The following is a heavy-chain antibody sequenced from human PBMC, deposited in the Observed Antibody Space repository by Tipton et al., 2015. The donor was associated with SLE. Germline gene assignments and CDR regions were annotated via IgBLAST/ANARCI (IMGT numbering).Heavy chain of an antibody. D-gene: IGHD6-13*01. CDR1: GGSFSGYY. J-gene: IGHJ5*02. CDR3: ASYSSSWYNWFDP. CDR2: IYHSGST. V-gene: IGHV4-34*01. Sequence: TLSLTCAVYGGSFSGYYWSWIRQPPGKGLEWIGSIYHSGSTYYNPSLKSRVTISVDTSKNQFSLKLSSVTAADTAVYYCASYSSSWYNWFDPWGQGTLVTVSS.